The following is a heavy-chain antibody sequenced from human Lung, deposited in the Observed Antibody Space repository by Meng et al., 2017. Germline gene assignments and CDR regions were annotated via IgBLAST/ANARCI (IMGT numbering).Heavy chain of an antibody. J-gene: IGHJ4*02. D-gene: IGHD4-11*01. V-gene: IGHV4-34*01. CDR2: INHSGST. CDR1: GGSFSDYY. Sequence: VPLAPWVAGLLKPSETPSITCVVSGGSFSDYYWSWIRQPPGKGLEWIGEINHSGSTNYNPSLESRATISVDTSQNNLSLKLSSVTAADSAVYYCARGPTTMAHDFDYWGQGTLVTVSS. CDR3: ARGPTTMAHDFDY.